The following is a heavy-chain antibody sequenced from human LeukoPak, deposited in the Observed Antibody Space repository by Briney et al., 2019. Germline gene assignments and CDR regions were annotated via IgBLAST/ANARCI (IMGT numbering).Heavy chain of an antibody. Sequence: SVKVSCKASGGTFSSYAISWVRQAPGQGLEWMGGIIPIFGTANYAQKFQGRVTITADESTSTAYMELSSLRSEDTAVYYCARVMGRYGGNDYYYYYYMDVWGKGTTVTVSS. CDR1: GGTFSSYA. D-gene: IGHD4-23*01. CDR2: IIPIFGTA. V-gene: IGHV1-69*13. CDR3: ARVMGRYGGNDYYYYYYMDV. J-gene: IGHJ6*03.